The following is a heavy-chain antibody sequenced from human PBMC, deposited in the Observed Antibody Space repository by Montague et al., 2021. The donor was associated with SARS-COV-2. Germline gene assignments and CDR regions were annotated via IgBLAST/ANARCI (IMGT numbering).Heavy chain of an antibody. Sequence: SETLSLTCAVYGGSFSDYYWTWIRQPPGKGLEWIGYIYYSGSTNYNPSLKSRVTISVDTSKNQFSLKLSSVTAADTAVYYCARGFDYWGQGTLVTVSP. CDR1: GGSFSDYY. V-gene: IGHV4-59*01. J-gene: IGHJ4*02. CDR3: ARGFDY. CDR2: IYYSGST.